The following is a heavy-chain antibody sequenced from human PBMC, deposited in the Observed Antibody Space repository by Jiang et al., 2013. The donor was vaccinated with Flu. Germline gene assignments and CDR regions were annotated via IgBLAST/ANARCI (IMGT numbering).Heavy chain of an antibody. CDR2: ISAYNGNT. D-gene: IGHD1-26*01. CDR3: ARGSGSYYPIKDGVFLDY. Sequence: GAEVKKPGASVKVSCKASGYTFTSYGISWVRQAPGQGLEWMGWISAYNGNTNYAQKLQGRVTMTTDTSTSTAYMELRSLRSDDTAVYYCARGSGSYYPIKDGVFLDYWGQGTLVTVSS. J-gene: IGHJ4*02. CDR1: GYTFTSYG. V-gene: IGHV1-18*01.